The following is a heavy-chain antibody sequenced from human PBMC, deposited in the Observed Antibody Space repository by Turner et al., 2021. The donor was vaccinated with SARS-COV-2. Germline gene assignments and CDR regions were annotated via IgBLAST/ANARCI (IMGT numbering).Heavy chain of an antibody. CDR1: GFSFSNYG. CDR3: AKNVYSYAYSGYYFDY. D-gene: IGHD5-18*01. V-gene: IGHV3-30*18. J-gene: IGHJ4*02. Sequence: QVQLVESGGGVVQPGRSLRLSCVASGFSFSNYGMHWVRQAPGKGLEWVAVMSHDGRHIYHVDSLKGRFTISRDNSKNTLYLQVNSLRAEDTAVYYCAKNVYSYAYSGYYFDYWGQGTLVTVSS. CDR2: MSHDGRHI.